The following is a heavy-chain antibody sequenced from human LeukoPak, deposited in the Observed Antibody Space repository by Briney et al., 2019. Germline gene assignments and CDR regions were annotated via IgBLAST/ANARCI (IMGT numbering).Heavy chain of an antibody. J-gene: IGHJ4*02. CDR3: ARGLWLRPFDY. CDR2: ISAYNGNT. Sequence: ASVRVSCKTTGYTFTNFGLSWVRQAPGQGLEWMGWISAYNGNTNYAQKLQGRVTMTTDTSTSTAYMELRSLRSDDTAVYYCARGLWLRPFDYWGQGTLVTVSS. CDR1: GYTFTNFG. V-gene: IGHV1-18*01. D-gene: IGHD5-12*01.